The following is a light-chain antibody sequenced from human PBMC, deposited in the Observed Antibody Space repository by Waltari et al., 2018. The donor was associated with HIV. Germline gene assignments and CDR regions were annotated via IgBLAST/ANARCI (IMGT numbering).Light chain of an antibody. Sequence: DVQMTQSPSTLSAGVGDKVTITCRASQIINNWLAWYQQKPGTPPKLLIYKTSYLESGVPSRFSGSVSGADFTLSIDGLQPDDFATYYCQQYNSHSYAFGQGTKVDVK. CDR3: QQYNSHSYA. J-gene: IGKJ2*01. CDR1: QIINNW. CDR2: KTS. V-gene: IGKV1-5*03.